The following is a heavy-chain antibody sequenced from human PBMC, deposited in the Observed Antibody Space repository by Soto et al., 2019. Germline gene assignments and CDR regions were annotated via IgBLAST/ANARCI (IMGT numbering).Heavy chain of an antibody. CDR3: ARYNWDAPSYYGMDV. J-gene: IGHJ6*02. CDR2: INGGNDNT. Sequence: ASVKVSCKASGYTLTSHDMHWVRQAPGQRLEWMGWINGGNDNTEFAQKFQGRVTITRDTSASTVYMELSGLRSEDTAVYYCARYNWDAPSYYGMDVWGQGTTVTVS. D-gene: IGHD1-1*01. V-gene: IGHV1-3*01. CDR1: GYTLTSHD.